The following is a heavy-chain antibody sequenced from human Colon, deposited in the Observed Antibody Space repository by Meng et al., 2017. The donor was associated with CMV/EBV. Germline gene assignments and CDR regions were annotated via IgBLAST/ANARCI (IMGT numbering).Heavy chain of an antibody. D-gene: IGHD3-10*01. CDR2: ISGSNGNT. CDR3: ARGGGYFSAGSYPAYFDQ. V-gene: IGHV1-18*01. Sequence: ASVKVSCKTSGYTFNTYGVTWVRQAPGQGLEWMGWISGSNGNTNYAQKLQGRVTLTTDTSTSTAYMELGGLTSDDTAVYYCARGGGYFSAGSYPAYFDQWDQGTLVTVSS. J-gene: IGHJ4*02. CDR1: GYTFNTYG.